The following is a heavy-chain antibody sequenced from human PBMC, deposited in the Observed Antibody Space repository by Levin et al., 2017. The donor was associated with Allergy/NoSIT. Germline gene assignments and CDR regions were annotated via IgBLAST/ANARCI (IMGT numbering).Heavy chain of an antibody. CDR1: GFSFNHYA. CDR3: AKAVLSHSPYDALDI. J-gene: IGHJ3*02. Sequence: SLKISCAASGFSFNHYAMHWVRQGPGKGLEWVSGISWNGGSIGYVDSVKGRFIISRDNAKNSLYLQMNSLRGEDTAFYYCAKAVLSHSPYDALDIWGQGTMFTISS. D-gene: IGHD1-26*01. CDR2: ISWNGGSI. V-gene: IGHV3-9*01.